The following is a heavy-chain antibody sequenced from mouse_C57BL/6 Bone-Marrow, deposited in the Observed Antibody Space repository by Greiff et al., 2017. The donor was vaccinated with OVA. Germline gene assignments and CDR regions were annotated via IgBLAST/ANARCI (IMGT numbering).Heavy chain of an antibody. CDR1: GYTFTSYW. J-gene: IGHJ1*03. CDR2: IYPGSGST. D-gene: IGHD1-1*01. Sequence: VKLQQPGAELVKPGASVKMSCKASGYTFTSYWITWVKQRPGQGLEWIGDIYPGSGSTNYNEKFKSKATLTVDTSSSTAYMQLSSLTSEDSAVYYCASGGITTVVATRWYFDVWGTGTTVTVSS. V-gene: IGHV1-55*01. CDR3: ASGGITTVVATRWYFDV.